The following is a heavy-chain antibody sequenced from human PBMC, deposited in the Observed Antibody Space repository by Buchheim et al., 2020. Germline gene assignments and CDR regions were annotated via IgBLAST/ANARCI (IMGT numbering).Heavy chain of an antibody. CDR2: MSGVGGTT. CDR1: GFTFSSYA. V-gene: IGHV3-23*01. D-gene: IGHD6-13*01. CDR3: AKAVNNSWYVFDY. Sequence: EVQLLESGGGLVQPGGSLRLSCAASGFTFSSYAMSWVRQAPGKGLEWVSAMSGVGGTTYYADSVKGRFTISSDDSKNTTYLQMNSLRAEDTAEYYCAKAVNNSWYVFDYWGQGAL. J-gene: IGHJ4*02.